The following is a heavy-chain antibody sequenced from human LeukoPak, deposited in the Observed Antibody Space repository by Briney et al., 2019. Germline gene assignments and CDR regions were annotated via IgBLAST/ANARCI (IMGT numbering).Heavy chain of an antibody. Sequence: GGSLRLFCAASGFTFDDYGMSWVRQAPGKGLEWVSGINWNGGSTVYADSVKGRFTISRDNAKNSLYLQMNSLRAEDTALYYCARDIVVVPDEYYFDYWGQGTLVTVSS. CDR1: GFTFDDYG. CDR3: ARDIVVVPDEYYFDY. D-gene: IGHD2-2*01. V-gene: IGHV3-20*04. CDR2: INWNGGST. J-gene: IGHJ4*02.